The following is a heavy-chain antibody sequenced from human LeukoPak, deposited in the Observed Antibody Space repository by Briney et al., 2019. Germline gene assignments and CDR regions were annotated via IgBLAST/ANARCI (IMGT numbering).Heavy chain of an antibody. D-gene: IGHD6-19*01. CDR1: GGSISSSSYY. J-gene: IGHJ5*02. CDR2: IYYSGST. CDR3: ARPLYSSGWSWFDP. Sequence: SETLSLTCTVSGGSISSSSYYWGWIRQPPGRGLEWIGSIYYSGSTYYNPSLKSRVTISVDTSKNQFSLKLSSVTAADSAVYYCARPLYSSGWSWFDPWGQGTLVTVSS. V-gene: IGHV4-39*01.